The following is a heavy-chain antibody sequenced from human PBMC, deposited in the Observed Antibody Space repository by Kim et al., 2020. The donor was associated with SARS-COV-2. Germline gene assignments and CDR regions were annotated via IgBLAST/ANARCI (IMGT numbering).Heavy chain of an antibody. D-gene: IGHD1-26*01. CDR3: ARDSPRLLLNDY. J-gene: IGHJ4*02. Sequence: TYAQKLQGRVTMTTDTSTSTAYMELRSLRSDDTAVYYCARDSPRLLLNDYWGQGTLVTVSS. V-gene: IGHV1-18*01.